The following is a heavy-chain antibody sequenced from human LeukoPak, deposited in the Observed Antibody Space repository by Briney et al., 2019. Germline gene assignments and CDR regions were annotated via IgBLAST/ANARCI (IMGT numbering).Heavy chain of an antibody. D-gene: IGHD3-3*01. CDR1: GFTFSSYS. V-gene: IGHV3-23*01. CDR3: AKVLWEYYDFWSGYYSDY. Sequence: GGSLRLSCAASGFTFSSYSMNWVRQAPGKGLEWVSAISGSGGSTYYADSVKGRFTISRDNSKNTLYLQMNSLRAEDTAVYYCAKVLWEYYDFWSGYYSDYWGQGTLVTVSS. CDR2: ISGSGGST. J-gene: IGHJ4*02.